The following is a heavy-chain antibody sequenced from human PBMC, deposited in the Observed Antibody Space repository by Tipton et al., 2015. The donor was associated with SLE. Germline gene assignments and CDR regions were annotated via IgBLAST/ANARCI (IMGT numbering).Heavy chain of an antibody. CDR2: IYYSGST. J-gene: IGHJ3*02. V-gene: IGHV4-61*01. CDR3: AISRGSIITFGGVIPSGAFDI. D-gene: IGHD3-16*02. CDR1: GGSISSSSYY. Sequence: TLSLTCTVSGGSISSSSYYWSWIRQPPGKGLERIGYIYYSGSTKYNPSLRSRVTISVDTSKNQFSLKLSSVTAADTAVYYCAISRGSIITFGGVIPSGAFDIWGQGTMVTVSS.